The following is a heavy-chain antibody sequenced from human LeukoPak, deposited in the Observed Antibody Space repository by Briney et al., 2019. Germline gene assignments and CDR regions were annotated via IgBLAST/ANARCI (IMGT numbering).Heavy chain of an antibody. CDR2: IYPGDSDT. CDR1: GYIFTTNW. Sequence: PGESLKISCKGSGYIFTTNWIGWVRQIPGKGLEWMGIIYPGDSDTRYSPSFQGQVTISADKSISTAYLQWSSLKASDTAMYYCARMGSFWFDPWGQGTLVTVSS. V-gene: IGHV5-51*01. CDR3: ARMGSFWFDP. J-gene: IGHJ5*02. D-gene: IGHD6-13*01.